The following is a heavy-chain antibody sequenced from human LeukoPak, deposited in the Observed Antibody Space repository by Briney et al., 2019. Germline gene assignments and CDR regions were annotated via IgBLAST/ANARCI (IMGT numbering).Heavy chain of an antibody. CDR2: ISAYNGNT. D-gene: IGHD5-12*01. CDR1: GCTFTSYG. Sequence: ASVKVSCKASGCTFTSYGISWVRQAPGQGLEWMGWISAYNGNTNYAQKLQGRVTMTTDTSTSTAYMELSSLRSEDTAVYYCARERYSGYDSWFRWGQGTLVTVSS. V-gene: IGHV1-18*01. J-gene: IGHJ4*02. CDR3: ARERYSGYDSWFR.